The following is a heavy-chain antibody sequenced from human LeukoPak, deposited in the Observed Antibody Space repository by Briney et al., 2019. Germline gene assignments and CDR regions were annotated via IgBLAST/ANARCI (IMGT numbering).Heavy chain of an antibody. J-gene: IGHJ4*02. V-gene: IGHV3-43D*04. CDR3: TRDTDYGSATNYFDH. CDR1: GFTFDDYA. CDR2: ISWEGDTT. D-gene: IGHD3-10*01. Sequence: GGSLRLSCTASGFTFDDYAMHWVRQAPGKGLEWVSLISWEGDTTYYADSVRGRFTISRDNSKNSLYLQMNSLTADDTAFYYCTRDTDYGSATNYFDHWGQGTLVSVSS.